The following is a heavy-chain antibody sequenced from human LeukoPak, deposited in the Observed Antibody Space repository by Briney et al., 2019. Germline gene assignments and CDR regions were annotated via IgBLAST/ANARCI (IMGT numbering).Heavy chain of an antibody. Sequence: GGSLRLSCAASGFTFSSSAMTWVRQAQGKGLEWVSSISDSAGTTYYADSVKGRFTISRDNSKNTLYLQMNSLRAEDTAVYYCAREAAVAGFDYWGQGTLVTVSS. D-gene: IGHD6-19*01. V-gene: IGHV3-23*01. J-gene: IGHJ4*02. CDR3: AREAAVAGFDY. CDR2: ISDSAGTT. CDR1: GFTFSSSA.